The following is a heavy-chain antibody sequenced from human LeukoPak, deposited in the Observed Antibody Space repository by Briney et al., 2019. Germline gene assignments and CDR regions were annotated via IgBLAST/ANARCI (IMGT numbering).Heavy chain of an antibody. V-gene: IGHV1-2*02. D-gene: IGHD2-2*01. CDR3: ARGVGSSWLDP. J-gene: IGHJ5*02. CDR1: GYTFTDNF. Sequence: GASVKVSCKASGYTFTDNFMHWVRQAPGQGLEWMGWINIRTGATKYAHNLQGRVTMTRDTSITTAYMDLSSLRSDDTALYFCARGVGSSWLDPWGQGTLVIVSS. CDR2: INIRTGAT.